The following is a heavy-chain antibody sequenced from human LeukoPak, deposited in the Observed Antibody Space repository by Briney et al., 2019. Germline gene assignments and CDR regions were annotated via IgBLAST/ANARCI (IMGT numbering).Heavy chain of an antibody. V-gene: IGHV4-59*12. Sequence: SETLSLTCAVYGGSFSGYYWSWIRQPPGKGLEWIGYIYYSGSTYYNLSLKSRVTISVDTSKNQFSLKLSSVTAADTAVYYCARGLDTNDWYDVFDIWGQGTMVTVSS. CDR2: IYYSGST. CDR1: GGSFSGYY. J-gene: IGHJ3*02. D-gene: IGHD3/OR15-3a*01. CDR3: ARGLDTNDWYDVFDI.